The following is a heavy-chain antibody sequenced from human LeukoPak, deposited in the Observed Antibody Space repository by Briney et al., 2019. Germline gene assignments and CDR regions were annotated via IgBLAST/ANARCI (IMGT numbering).Heavy chain of an antibody. CDR2: INHSGST. CDR1: GGSFSGYY. D-gene: IGHD2-15*01. CDR3: ARARPIVVVVAATPGWFDP. V-gene: IGHV4-34*01. J-gene: IGHJ5*02. Sequence: SETLSLTCAVYGGSFSGYYWSWIRQPPGEGLEWIGEINHSGSTNYNPSLKSRVTISVDTSKNQFSLKLSSVTAADTAVYYCARARPIVVVVAATPGWFDPWGQGTLVTVSS.